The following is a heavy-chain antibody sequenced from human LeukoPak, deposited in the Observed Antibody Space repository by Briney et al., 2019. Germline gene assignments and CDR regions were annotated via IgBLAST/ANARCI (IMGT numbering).Heavy chain of an antibody. CDR1: GYIFTNYW. J-gene: IGHJ4*02. D-gene: IGHD4-23*01. CDR2: IYPGTSDT. V-gene: IGHV5-51*01. Sequence: GESLKISCKASGYIFTNYWIGWVRQMPGKGLEWMGIIYPGTSDTRYSPSFQGQVTISADNSISTAYLQLSSLKASDTAIYYCARHWANGGNSPSAHWGQGTLVTVSS. CDR3: ARHWANGGNSPSAH.